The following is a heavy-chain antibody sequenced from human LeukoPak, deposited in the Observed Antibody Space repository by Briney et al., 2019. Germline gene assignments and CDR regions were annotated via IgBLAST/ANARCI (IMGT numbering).Heavy chain of an antibody. Sequence: GGSLRLSCAASGFTFSNYYMSWVRQAPGKGLEWVSYISSSSSYTNYADSVKGRFTISRDNAKNSLYLQMNSLRAEDTAVYYCARFHSSGYPYFDYWGQGTLVTVSS. V-gene: IGHV3-11*06. CDR2: ISSSSSYT. J-gene: IGHJ4*02. CDR1: GFTFSNYY. D-gene: IGHD3-22*01. CDR3: ARFHSSGYPYFDY.